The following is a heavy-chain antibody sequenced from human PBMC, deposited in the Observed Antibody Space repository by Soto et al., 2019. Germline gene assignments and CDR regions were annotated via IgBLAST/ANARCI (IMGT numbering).Heavy chain of an antibody. D-gene: IGHD1-26*01. CDR2: IYWDDDK. Sequence: QITLKESGPTLVKPTQTLTLTCTLSGFSLSTSGVGVGWIRKPPGKALEWLALIYWDDDKRYSPSLKSRLTVTNDTPKHQMAMTIPNTDPVDKSTYYCARPSGRCRSSDYWGQGTLVTVSS. J-gene: IGHJ4*02. CDR1: GFSLSTSGVG. CDR3: ARPSGRCRSSDY. V-gene: IGHV2-5*02.